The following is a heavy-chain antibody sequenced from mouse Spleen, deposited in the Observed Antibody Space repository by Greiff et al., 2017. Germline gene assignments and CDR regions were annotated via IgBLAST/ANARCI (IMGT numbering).Heavy chain of an antibody. J-gene: IGHJ3*01. CDR3: ARDYYGREGFAY. CDR1: GFTFSSYA. Sequence: EVKVVESGGGLVKPGGSLKLSCAASGFTFSSYAMSWVRQTPEKRLEWVATISDGGSYTYYPDNVKGRFTISRDNAKNNLYLQMSHLKSEDTAMYYCARDYYGREGFAYWGQGTLVTVSA. D-gene: IGHD1-1*01. V-gene: IGHV5-4*01. CDR2: ISDGGSYT.